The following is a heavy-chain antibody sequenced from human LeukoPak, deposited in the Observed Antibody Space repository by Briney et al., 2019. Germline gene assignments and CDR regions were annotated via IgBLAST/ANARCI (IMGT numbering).Heavy chain of an antibody. J-gene: IGHJ6*02. CDR1: GYSLSTSGVG. CDR2: IYLDDDK. V-gene: IGHV2-5*02. D-gene: IGHD2-15*01. Sequence: SGPTLVNPTQTLTLNCTFSGYSLSTSGVGVGWIRQPPGKAMEWLALIYLDDDKRYSPSLKSRLTITKDTSKNQVVLTMTNMDPVDIATYYCAHRNQLGYCSGGSCKDYYYYYGMDVWGQGTTVTVSS. CDR3: AHRNQLGYCSGGSCKDYYYYYGMDV.